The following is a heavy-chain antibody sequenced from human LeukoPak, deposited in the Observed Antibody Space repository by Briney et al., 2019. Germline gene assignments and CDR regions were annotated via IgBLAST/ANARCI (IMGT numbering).Heavy chain of an antibody. CDR2: IKGDGNEK. Sequence: GGSLRLSCAASGFSFSKYWLNWVRQAPGKGLEWVANIKGDGNEKNYVDSVKGRFSISRDNARNSLYLQMDSLRAEDTAVYYCAKEGAYPIITYDSWGQGALVTVSS. J-gene: IGHJ5*01. CDR1: GFSFSKYW. D-gene: IGHD3-10*01. CDR3: AKEGAYPIITYDS. V-gene: IGHV3-7*01.